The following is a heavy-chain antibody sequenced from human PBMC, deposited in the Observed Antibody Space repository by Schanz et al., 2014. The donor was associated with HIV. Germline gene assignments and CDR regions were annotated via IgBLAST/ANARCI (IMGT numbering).Heavy chain of an antibody. Sequence: QVKLQQWGAGLLKPSETLSLTCAVYGGSFTGYYWSWIRQSPGKGLEWLGQINHRESTNYNPSLQSRVTISLDTSKNQFSLRLTSVIATDTAVYYCARRTDNWDYRPYYGMDVWGRGTTVIVSS. CDR2: INHREST. CDR1: GGSFTGYY. CDR3: ARRTDNWDYRPYYGMDV. D-gene: IGHD1-7*01. J-gene: IGHJ6*02. V-gene: IGHV4-34*01.